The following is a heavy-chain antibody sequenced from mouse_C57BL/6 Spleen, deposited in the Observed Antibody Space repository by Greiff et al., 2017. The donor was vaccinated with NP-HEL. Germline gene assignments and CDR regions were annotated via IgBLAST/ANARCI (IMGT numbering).Heavy chain of an antibody. CDR2: INPSNGGT. J-gene: IGHJ1*03. Sequence: VQLQQPGTELVKPGASVKLSCKASGYTFTSYWMHWVKQRPGQGLEWIGNINPSNGGTNYNEKFKSKATLTVDKSSSTAYMQLSSLTSEDSAVYYCANYDYDIYWYFDVWGKGTTVTVSS. CDR3: ANYDYDIYWYFDV. D-gene: IGHD2-4*01. V-gene: IGHV1-53*01. CDR1: GYTFTSYW.